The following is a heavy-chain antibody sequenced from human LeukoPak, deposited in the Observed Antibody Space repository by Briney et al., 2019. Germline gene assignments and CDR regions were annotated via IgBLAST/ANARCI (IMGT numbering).Heavy chain of an antibody. D-gene: IGHD2-15*01. CDR1: GFTFSSYS. V-gene: IGHV3-21*04. Sequence: GGSLRLSCAASGFTFSSYSMNWVRQAPGKGLEWVSSISSSSSYIYYADSVKGRFTISRDNSKNTMYLQMNSLRAEDTAVYYCAKAQLKDIVVVVASTAFDYWGQGTLVTVSS. CDR2: ISSSSSYI. J-gene: IGHJ4*02. CDR3: AKAQLKDIVVVVASTAFDY.